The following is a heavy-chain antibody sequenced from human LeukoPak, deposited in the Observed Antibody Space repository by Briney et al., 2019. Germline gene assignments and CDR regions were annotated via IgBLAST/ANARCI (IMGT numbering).Heavy chain of an antibody. CDR1: GCSISSGNYY. CDR3: ARDRAAGYSYGFSPNLDAFDI. V-gene: IGHV4-30-4*01. Sequence: SKTLCLTCTVSGCSISSGNYYWSWMPQPPGKGLEWVGYIYYSGSSYYNPSRKSRVTISVDTSKTQCSLKLSSVTAADTAVYYCARDRAAGYSYGFSPNLDAFDIWGQGTMVTVSS. J-gene: IGHJ3*02. CDR2: IYYSGSS. D-gene: IGHD5-18*01.